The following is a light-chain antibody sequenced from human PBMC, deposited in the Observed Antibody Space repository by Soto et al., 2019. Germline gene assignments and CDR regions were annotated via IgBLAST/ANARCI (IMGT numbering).Light chain of an antibody. V-gene: IGKV1-27*01. CDR3: QRYNTVPWA. CDR1: LAISNY. CDR2: GAS. Sequence: DIQMTQSPSSLSAFVGDRVTITCRASLAISNYLAWYQQRPGKVPKLLIYGASTLQSGVPSRFAGSGSGTEFSLTITSLQPEDVATYYCQRYNTVPWAFGPGTKVEIK. J-gene: IGKJ1*01.